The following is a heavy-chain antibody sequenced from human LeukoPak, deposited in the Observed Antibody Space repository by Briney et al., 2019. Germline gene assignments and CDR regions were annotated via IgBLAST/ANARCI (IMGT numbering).Heavy chain of an antibody. V-gene: IGHV1-18*04. J-gene: IGHJ5*01. D-gene: IGHD3-10*01. Sequence: ASVRVSCKASGYTFTGYYIHWVRQAPGQGLEWMGWISAYSGNTNYADNLQGRLTMTTDTSTSTAHMELRSLRSDDTAVYYCVRVAMIRGVVFKNWFDSWGQGSLVTVSS. CDR1: GYTFTGYY. CDR2: ISAYSGNT. CDR3: VRVAMIRGVVFKNWFDS.